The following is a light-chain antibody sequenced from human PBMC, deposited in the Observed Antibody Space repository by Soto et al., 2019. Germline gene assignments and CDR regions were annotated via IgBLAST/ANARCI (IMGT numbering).Light chain of an antibody. V-gene: IGKV3-15*01. CDR1: QSIGSY. J-gene: IGKJ3*01. Sequence: EIVMTQSPATLSVSPGERVTLSCRASQSIGSYLAWYQQKPGQAPRLLIYGASTRATGIPARFSGSGSGTEFTLTISSLQSEDFAVYYCQQRSNWPRFTFGPGTKVDNK. CDR3: QQRSNWPRFT. CDR2: GAS.